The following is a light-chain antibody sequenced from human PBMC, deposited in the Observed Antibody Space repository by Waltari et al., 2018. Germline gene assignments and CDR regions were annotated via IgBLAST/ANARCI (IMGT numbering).Light chain of an antibody. CDR3: QQYNDWPLT. V-gene: IGKV3-15*01. CDR2: DAS. Sequence: EIVMTQSPATLSVSPGERATLPCRASQTVSSNLAWYLQKPGQAPRLLIYDASTRATGIPARFSGSGSGTEFALTISNLQSEDFAVYYCQQYNDWPLTFGGGTTVEIK. CDR1: QTVSSN. J-gene: IGKJ4*01.